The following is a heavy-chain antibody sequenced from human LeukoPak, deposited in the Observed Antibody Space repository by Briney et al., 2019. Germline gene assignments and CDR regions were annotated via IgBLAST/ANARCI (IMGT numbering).Heavy chain of an antibody. CDR2: ISYDGSNK. CDR3: AKDFDPLGY. J-gene: IGHJ4*02. Sequence: GGSLRLSCAASGFTFSSYGMHWVRQAPGKGLEWVAVISYDGSNKYYADSVKGRFTISRDNSKNTLYLQMNSLRAEDTAVYYCAKDFDPLGYWGQGTLVTVSS. V-gene: IGHV3-30*18. CDR1: GFTFSSYG. D-gene: IGHD3-9*01.